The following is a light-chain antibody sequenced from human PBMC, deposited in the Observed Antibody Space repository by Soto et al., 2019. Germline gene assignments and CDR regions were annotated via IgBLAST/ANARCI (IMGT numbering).Light chain of an antibody. CDR3: QSYDDSLRSVV. J-gene: IGLJ2*01. V-gene: IGLV1-40*01. CDR2: DDT. Sequence: QSVLTHPPSVSGAPGQRVTVSCTGSSSNIGANYKVHWYQQLPGTAPKRLIYDDTNRPSGVPDRFSGSKSGTSASLAISGLQAEDEADYYCQSYDDSLRSVVFGGGTKLTVL. CDR1: SSNIGANYK.